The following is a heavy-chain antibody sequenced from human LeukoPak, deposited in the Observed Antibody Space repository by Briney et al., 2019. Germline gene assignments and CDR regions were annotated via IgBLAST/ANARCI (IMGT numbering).Heavy chain of an antibody. CDR3: ARVERFGDITYLDY. CDR2: IYYSGST. Sequence: SETLSLTCTVSGGSISSGGYYWSWIRQHPGKGLEWIGYIYYSGSTYYNPSLKSRVTISVDTSKNQFSLKLSSVTAADTAVYYCARVERFGDITYLDYWGQGTLVTVSS. CDR1: GGSISSGGYY. V-gene: IGHV4-31*03. D-gene: IGHD3-10*01. J-gene: IGHJ4*02.